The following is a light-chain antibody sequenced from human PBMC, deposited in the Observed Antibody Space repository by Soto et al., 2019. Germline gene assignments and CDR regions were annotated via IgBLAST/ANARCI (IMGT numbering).Light chain of an antibody. V-gene: IGLV2-8*01. J-gene: IGLJ1*01. CDR3: SSYAGSSTYV. CDR2: EVT. CDR1: SSDVGGYNY. Sequence: QSVLTQPPSASGSPGQSVTISCTGTSSDVGGYNYVAWFQQHPGKAPNLMIYEVTKRPSGVPDRFSGSKSGNTASLTVSGLQAEDEADYYCSSYAGSSTYVFGTGTKVTVL.